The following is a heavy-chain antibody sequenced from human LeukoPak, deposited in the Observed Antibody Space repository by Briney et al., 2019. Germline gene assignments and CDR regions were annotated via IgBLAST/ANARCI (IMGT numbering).Heavy chain of an antibody. Sequence: AASVTVSCKASGYTFTSYGISWVRQAPGQGLEWMGWISAYNGNTNYAQKLQGRVTMTTDTSTSTACMELRSLRSDDTAVYYCGRARRGGYGLDYWGQGPLVTVSS. D-gene: IGHD5-12*01. CDR3: GRARRGGYGLDY. V-gene: IGHV1-18*01. CDR1: GYTFTSYG. CDR2: ISAYNGNT. J-gene: IGHJ4*02.